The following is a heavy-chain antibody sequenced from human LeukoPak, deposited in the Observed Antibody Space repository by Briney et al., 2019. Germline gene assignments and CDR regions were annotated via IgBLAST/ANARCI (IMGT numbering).Heavy chain of an antibody. CDR1: GYTFTSYD. CDR2: MNPNSGNT. CDR3: ARGRRNKCSGGSCETIDY. J-gene: IGHJ4*02. D-gene: IGHD2-15*01. Sequence: ASVKVSCKASGYTFTSYDINWVRQDTGQALEWLGWMNPNSGNTGYAQKFQGRVTMTRNTSKSTAYMELSSLRSEDTAVYYCARGRRNKCSGGSCETIDYWGQGTLVTVSS. V-gene: IGHV1-8*01.